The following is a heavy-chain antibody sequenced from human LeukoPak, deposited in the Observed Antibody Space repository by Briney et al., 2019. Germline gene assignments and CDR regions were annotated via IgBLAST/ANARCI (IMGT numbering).Heavy chain of an antibody. CDR1: GYTFTASF. J-gene: IGHJ4*02. D-gene: IGHD2-15*01. V-gene: IGHV1-69*13. CDR2: IIPIFGTA. Sequence: SVKVSCKASGYTFTASFLHWVRQAPGQGLEWMGGIIPIFGTANYAQKFQGRVTITADESTSTAYMELSSLRSEDTAVYYCATSTIVVVVAAYFDYWGQGTLVTVSS. CDR3: ATSTIVVVVAAYFDY.